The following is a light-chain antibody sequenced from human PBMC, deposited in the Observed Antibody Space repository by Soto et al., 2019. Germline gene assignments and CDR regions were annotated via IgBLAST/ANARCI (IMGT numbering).Light chain of an antibody. J-gene: IGKJ1*01. V-gene: IGKV1-5*01. CDR2: DAS. Sequence: DIQMTQSPSTLSASVGDRVTITCRASQSISSWLAWYQQKPGKAPKLLIYDASSLESGGPSRFSGSGSGTEFTLTISSLQPDDFATYYCQQYNSYSWTCGQGTKVEIK. CDR3: QQYNSYSWT. CDR1: QSISSW.